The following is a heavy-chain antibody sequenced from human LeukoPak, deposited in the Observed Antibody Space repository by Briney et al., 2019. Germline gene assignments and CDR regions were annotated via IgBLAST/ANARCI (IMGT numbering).Heavy chain of an antibody. J-gene: IGHJ4*02. CDR1: GFTFSSHW. CDR2: LKRDGSET. CDR3: TTDLYGDYIY. V-gene: IGHV3-7*03. Sequence: GGSLRLSCAASGFTFSSHWMNWVRQAPGKGLEWVANLKRDGSETHYVDSVKGRFTISRDNAKKSLYLQMNSLKTEDTAVYYCTTDLYGDYIYWGQGTLVTVSS. D-gene: IGHD4-17*01.